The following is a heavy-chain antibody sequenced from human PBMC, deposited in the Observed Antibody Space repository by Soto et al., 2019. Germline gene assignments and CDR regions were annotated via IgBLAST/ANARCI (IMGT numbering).Heavy chain of an antibody. CDR2: IIPIFGTA. CDR3: ARGQIAVAGTGHFDY. D-gene: IGHD6-19*01. V-gene: IGHV1-69*13. Sequence: ASVQVTCKASGGTFSSYAISWVRQAPGQGLEWMGGIIPIFGTANYAQKFQGRVTITADESTSTAYMELSSLRSEDTAVYYCARGQIAVAGTGHFDYWGQGTLVTVSS. CDR1: GGTFSSYA. J-gene: IGHJ4*02.